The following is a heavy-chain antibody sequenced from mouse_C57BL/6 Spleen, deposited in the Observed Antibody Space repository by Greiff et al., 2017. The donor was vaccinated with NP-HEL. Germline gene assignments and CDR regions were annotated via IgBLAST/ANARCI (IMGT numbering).Heavy chain of an antibody. CDR3: ARVYYGNYSWFAY. CDR1: GYTFTSYW. Sequence: VQLQQPGAELVRPGSSVKLSCKASGYTFTSYWMHWVKQRPIQGLEWIGNIDPSDSETHYNQKFKDKATLTVDKSSSTAYMQLSSLTSEDSAVYYCARVYYGNYSWFAYWGQGTLVTVSA. D-gene: IGHD2-1*01. J-gene: IGHJ3*01. V-gene: IGHV1-52*01. CDR2: IDPSDSET.